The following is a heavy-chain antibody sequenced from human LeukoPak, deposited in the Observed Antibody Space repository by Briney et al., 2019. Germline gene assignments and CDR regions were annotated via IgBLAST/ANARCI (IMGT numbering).Heavy chain of an antibody. CDR2: INHSGST. CDR3: ARGRAHLWWNI. J-gene: IGHJ3*02. D-gene: IGHD2-21*01. Sequence: KSSETLSLTYAVYGGSFSGYYWSWIRQPPGKGLEWIGEINHSGSTNYNPSLKSRVTISVDTSKNQFSLKLSSVTAADTAVYYCARGRAHLWWNIWGQGTMVTVSS. CDR1: GGSFSGYY. V-gene: IGHV4-34*01.